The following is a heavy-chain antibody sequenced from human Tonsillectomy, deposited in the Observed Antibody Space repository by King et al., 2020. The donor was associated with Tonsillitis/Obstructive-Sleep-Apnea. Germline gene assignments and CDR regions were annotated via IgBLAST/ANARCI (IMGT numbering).Heavy chain of an antibody. CDR2: IDPSDSYT. CDR3: ARHRSNSQKNMDV. J-gene: IGHJ6*02. V-gene: IGHV5-10-1*03. CDR1: GYSFTSYW. D-gene: IGHD4-11*01. Sequence: VQLVESGAEVKKPGESLRISCKGSGYSFTSYWINWVRQMPGKGLEGMGRIDPSDSYTNYSPSFQGHVTISADKSISTAYLQWSSLKALDTAMYYCARHRSNSQKNMDVWGQGTTVTVSS.